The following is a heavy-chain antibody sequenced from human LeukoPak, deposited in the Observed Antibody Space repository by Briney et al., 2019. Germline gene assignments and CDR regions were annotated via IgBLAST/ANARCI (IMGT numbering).Heavy chain of an antibody. V-gene: IGHV3-30*02. CDR2: IRYDGSNK. D-gene: IGHD2-2*02. CDR3: AKVSGDVVVPAAIPGDGNWFDP. J-gene: IGHJ5*02. CDR1: GFTFSSYG. Sequence: GGSLRLSCAASGFTFSSYGMHWVRQAPGKGLEWVAFIRYDGSNKYYADSVKGRFTISRDNSKNTLYLQMNSLRAEDTAVYYCAKVSGDVVVPAAIPGDGNWFDPWGQGTLVTVSS.